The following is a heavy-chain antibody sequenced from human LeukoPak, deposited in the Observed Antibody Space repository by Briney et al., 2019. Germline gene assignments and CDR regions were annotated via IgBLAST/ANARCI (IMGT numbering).Heavy chain of an antibody. CDR3: TIRSYYYYYMDV. CDR2: IRSKANSYAT. J-gene: IGHJ6*03. CDR1: GFTFSGSA. V-gene: IGHV3-73*01. Sequence: PGRSLRLSCAASGFTFSGSAMHWVRQASGKGLEWVGRIRSKANSYATAYAASVKGRFTISRDDSKNTAYLQMNSLKTEDTAVYYCTIRSYYYYYMDVWGKGTTVTVSS.